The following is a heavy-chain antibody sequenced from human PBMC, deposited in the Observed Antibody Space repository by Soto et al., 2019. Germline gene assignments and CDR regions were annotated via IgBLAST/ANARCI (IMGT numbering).Heavy chain of an antibody. Sequence: PGGPLTLSCAVSGFTFSSYGMHGVRQAPGKGLEWVAVIAYVGSNKYYADSVKCEFTISRDNSKNTQHLQLNSLRAEDTAVYYCAKDNPSEAPEFWSGYSTGSGYWGQGTLVTVPS. CDR1: GFTFSSYG. CDR2: IAYVGSNK. V-gene: IGHV3-30*18. D-gene: IGHD3-3*01. CDR3: AKDNPSEAPEFWSGYSTGSGY. J-gene: IGHJ4*02.